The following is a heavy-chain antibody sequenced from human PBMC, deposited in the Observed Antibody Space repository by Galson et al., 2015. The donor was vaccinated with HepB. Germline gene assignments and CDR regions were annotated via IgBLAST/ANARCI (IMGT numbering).Heavy chain of an antibody. V-gene: IGHV3-23*01. CDR2: ISGSDDST. D-gene: IGHD4-17*01. Sequence: SLRLSCAASGFAFSRYAMSWVRQAPGKGPEWVSAISGSDDSTYFAGSGKGRFGIFRDNSKNTLYLQLNSLRAEDTAVYYCAAHTADGESTFDFWGQGTLVTVSS. CDR1: GFAFSRYA. CDR3: AAHTADGESTFDF. J-gene: IGHJ4*02.